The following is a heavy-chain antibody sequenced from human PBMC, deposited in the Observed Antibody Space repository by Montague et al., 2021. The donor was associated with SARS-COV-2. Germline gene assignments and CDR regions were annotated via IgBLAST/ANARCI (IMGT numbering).Heavy chain of an antibody. CDR1: GGSFSNYY. D-gene: IGHD2-2*01. V-gene: IGHV4-34*01. Sequence: SETLSLTCAISGGSFSNYYWSWIRQPPGKGLEWIGEVNQSGTTIYNPSVKSGVTISEDTSKNQFYLRLNSVTAADTAVYYCARGRRPVVVPGGRPAGRAFDIWGQGTMVTVSS. CDR2: VNQSGTT. J-gene: IGHJ3*02. CDR3: ARGRRPVVVPGGRPAGRAFDI.